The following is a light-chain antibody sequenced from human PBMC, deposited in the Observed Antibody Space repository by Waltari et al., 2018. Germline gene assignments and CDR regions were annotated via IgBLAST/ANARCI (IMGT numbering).Light chain of an antibody. J-gene: IGLJ2*01. CDR2: DVT. Sequence: QPALTQPASVSGSPGQSITIPCTGSSSAIGGYDYVSWYQQHPGKAPKLIIYDVTKRPSGISSRFSGSKSGNTASLTISGLQAEDEADYYCSSYTTNKTPVIGGGTKVTVL. CDR3: SSYTTNKTPV. V-gene: IGLV2-14*03. CDR1: SSAIGGYDY.